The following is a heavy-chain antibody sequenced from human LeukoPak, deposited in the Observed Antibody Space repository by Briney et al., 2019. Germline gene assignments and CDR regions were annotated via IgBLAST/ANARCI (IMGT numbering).Heavy chain of an antibody. Sequence: GGSLRLSCAASGFTFSIYSMNWVRQVPGKGLEWVGRIKSTLDGGTTDLAAPVKDRFTVSRDDSKETLYLQMNSLKTEDTAIYYCTTGGNVIVAGTRAFDIWGQGTMVTVSS. CDR1: GFTFSIYS. D-gene: IGHD6-19*01. V-gene: IGHV3-15*07. CDR3: TTGGNVIVAGTRAFDI. J-gene: IGHJ3*02. CDR2: IKSTLDGGTT.